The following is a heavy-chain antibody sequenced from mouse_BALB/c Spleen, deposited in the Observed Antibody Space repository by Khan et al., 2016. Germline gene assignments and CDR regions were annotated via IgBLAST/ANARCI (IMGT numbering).Heavy chain of an antibody. CDR1: GFTFTDFY. J-gene: IGHJ3*01. CDR2: IGNKASGYTT. D-gene: IGHD2-12*01. Sequence: EVELVESGGGLVQPGNSLRLSCATSGFTFTDFYMSWVRRPPGKALEWLGFIGNKASGYTTEYNASVKGRFTISRDNSQNILYLQLSTLGAEDSATYYCARNCYAFFAYWGQGTLVIVSA. CDR3: ARNCYAFFAY. V-gene: IGHV7-3*02.